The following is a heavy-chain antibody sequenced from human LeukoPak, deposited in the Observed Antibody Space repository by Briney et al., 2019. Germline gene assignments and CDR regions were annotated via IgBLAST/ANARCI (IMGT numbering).Heavy chain of an antibody. CDR1: GFTFSSYS. D-gene: IGHD6-13*01. J-gene: IGHJ4*02. CDR2: ISSSSSYI. Sequence: GGSLRLSCAASGFTFSSYSMNWVRQAPGKGLEWVSSISSSSSYIYYADSVKGRFTISRDNAKNSLYLQMNSLRAEDTAVYYCANAAAGTESLDYWGQGTLVTVSS. V-gene: IGHV3-21*04. CDR3: ANAAAGTESLDY.